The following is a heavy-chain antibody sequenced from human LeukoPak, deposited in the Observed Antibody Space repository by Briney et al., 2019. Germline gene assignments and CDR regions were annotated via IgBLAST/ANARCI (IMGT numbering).Heavy chain of an antibody. J-gene: IGHJ5*02. CDR1: GGTFSSYA. Sequence: ASVKVSCKASGGTFSSYAISWVRQAPGHGLEWMGGIIPIFGTANYAQKFQGRVTITADKSTSTAYMELSSLRSEDTAVYYCARDDYGDYGSWGQGTLVTVSS. D-gene: IGHD4-17*01. CDR2: IIPIFGTA. CDR3: ARDDYGDYGS. V-gene: IGHV1-69*06.